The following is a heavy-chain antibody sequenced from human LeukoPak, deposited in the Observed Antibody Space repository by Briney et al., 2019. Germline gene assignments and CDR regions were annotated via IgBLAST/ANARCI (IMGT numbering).Heavy chain of an antibody. Sequence: GGSLRLSCAASGFTSSSYWMSWVRQAPGKGLEWVANIKQDGSEKYYVDSVKGRFTISRDNAKNSLYLQMNSLRAEDTAVYYCARSSFVWFGGYYFDYWGQGTLVTVSS. CDR3: ARSSFVWFGGYYFDY. D-gene: IGHD3-10*01. J-gene: IGHJ4*02. CDR1: GFTSSSYW. V-gene: IGHV3-7*05. CDR2: IKQDGSEK.